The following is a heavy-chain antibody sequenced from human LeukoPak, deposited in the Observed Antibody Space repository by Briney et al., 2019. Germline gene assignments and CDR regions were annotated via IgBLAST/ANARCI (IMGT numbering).Heavy chain of an antibody. CDR3: ARDSPYYYGSGSATYYMDV. Sequence: PGGSLRLSCADSGFTFSSHSMNWIRQPPGKGLEWIGEINHSGSTNYNPSLKSRVTISGDTSKNQFSLKLSSVTAADTAVYYCARDSPYYYGSGSATYYMDVWGKGTTVTVSS. J-gene: IGHJ6*03. CDR1: GFTFSSHS. V-gene: IGHV4-34*01. D-gene: IGHD3-10*01. CDR2: INHSGST.